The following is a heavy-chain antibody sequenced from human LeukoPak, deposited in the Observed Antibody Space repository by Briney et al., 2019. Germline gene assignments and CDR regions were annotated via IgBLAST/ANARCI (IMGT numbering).Heavy chain of an antibody. CDR2: TYYSGST. Sequence: SETLSLTCTVSGDSISSTSYYWGWIRQPPGKGLEWIGSTYYSGSTYYNPSLKSRVTISLDTSKNQFSLKLNSVTAADTAVYYCAQSGIVGATLFDYWGQGTLVTVSS. CDR1: GDSISSTSYY. CDR3: AQSGIVGATLFDY. D-gene: IGHD1-26*01. J-gene: IGHJ4*02. V-gene: IGHV4-39*07.